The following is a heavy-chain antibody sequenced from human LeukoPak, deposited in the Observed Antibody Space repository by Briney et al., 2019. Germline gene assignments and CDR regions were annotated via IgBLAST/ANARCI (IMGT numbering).Heavy chain of an antibody. J-gene: IGHJ4*02. D-gene: IGHD2-21*02. CDR3: AKEPPQCGADCFSLLDY. CDR2: INSGGRT. V-gene: IGHV3-23*01. Sequence: QPGGSLRLSCAASGFTFSTYSMSWVHQAPGKGLEWVSLINSGGRTYYADSVKGRFTISRDNSKNMLFLQMNSLRADDTAVYFCAKEPPQCGADCFSLLDYWGQGTLVTVSS. CDR1: GFTFSTYS.